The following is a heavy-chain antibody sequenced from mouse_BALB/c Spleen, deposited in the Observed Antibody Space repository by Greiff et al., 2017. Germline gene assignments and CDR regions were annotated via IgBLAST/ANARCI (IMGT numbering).Heavy chain of an antibody. D-gene: IGHD2-3*01. J-gene: IGHJ3*01. CDR1: GYTFTDYN. Sequence: DVKLVESGPELVKPGASVKISCKASGYTFTDYNMHWVKQSHGKSLEWIGYIYPYNGGTGYNQKFKSKATLTVDNSSSTAYMELRSLTSEDSAVYYCASALGGYYSFAYWGQGTLVTVSA. CDR3: ASALGGYYSFAY. CDR2: IYPYNGGT. V-gene: IGHV1S29*02.